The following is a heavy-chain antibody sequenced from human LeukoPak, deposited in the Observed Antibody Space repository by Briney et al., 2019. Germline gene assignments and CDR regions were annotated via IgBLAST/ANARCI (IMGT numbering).Heavy chain of an antibody. V-gene: IGHV3-48*01. J-gene: IGHJ4*02. CDR1: GFTFSSYS. Sequence: AGGSLRLSCAASGFTFSSYSMNWVRQAPGKGLEWVSYISSSSSTIYYADSVKGRFTISRDNAKNSLYLQMNSLRAEDTAVYYYARDDGSSWYNFDYWGQGTLVTVSS. CDR3: ARDDGSSWYNFDY. CDR2: ISSSSSTI. D-gene: IGHD6-13*01.